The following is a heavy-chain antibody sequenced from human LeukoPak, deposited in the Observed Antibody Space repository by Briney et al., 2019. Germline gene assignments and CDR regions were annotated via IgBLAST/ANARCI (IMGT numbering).Heavy chain of an antibody. J-gene: IGHJ4*02. CDR3: ARAKSEYSSSTQLGY. V-gene: IGHV1-69*05. CDR2: IIPIFGTA. CDR1: GGTFSSYA. D-gene: IGHD6-6*01. Sequence: SVKVSCKASGGTFSSYAISLVRQAPGQGLEWMGGIIPIFGTANYAQKFQGRVTITTDESTSTAYMELRSLRSEDSAVYYRARAKSEYSSSTQLGYWGQGTLVTVSS.